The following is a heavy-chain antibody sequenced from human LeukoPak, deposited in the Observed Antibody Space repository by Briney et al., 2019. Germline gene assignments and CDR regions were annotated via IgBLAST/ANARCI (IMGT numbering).Heavy chain of an antibody. CDR2: IYSGGST. D-gene: IGHD3-22*01. CDR1: GLTVSNNY. Sequence: GGPLRLSCAASGLTVSNNYMSWVRQAPGKGLEWVSLIYSGGSTYYAGSVKGRFVISKDNSKDTLYLQMNSLRAEDTAVYYCTTYSSLDLWRQETLVRVSS. J-gene: IGHJ4*02. CDR3: TTYSSLDL. V-gene: IGHV3-53*01.